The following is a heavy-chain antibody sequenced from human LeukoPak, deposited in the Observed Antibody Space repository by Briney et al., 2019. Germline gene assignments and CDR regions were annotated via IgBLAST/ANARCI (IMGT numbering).Heavy chain of an antibody. D-gene: IGHD3-10*01. Sequence: PGGSLRLSCAASGFTFSSYAMSWVRQAPGKGLEWVSVIYSGGSTYYADSVKGRFTISRDNSKNTLYLQMNSLRAEDTAVYYCARDLGRAFDYWGQGTLVTVSS. J-gene: IGHJ4*02. CDR3: ARDLGRAFDY. V-gene: IGHV3-53*01. CDR2: IYSGGST. CDR1: GFTFSSYA.